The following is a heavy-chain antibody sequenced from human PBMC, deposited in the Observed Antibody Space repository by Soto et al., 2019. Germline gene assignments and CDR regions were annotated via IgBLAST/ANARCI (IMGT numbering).Heavy chain of an antibody. CDR1: GLTFSSYW. J-gene: IGHJ4*02. CDR3: ALSHTVTTDY. CDR2: MNSAGSST. Sequence: EVQLVESGGGLVQPGGSLRLSCAASGLTFSSYWVHWVRQAPGKGLVWVSSMNSAGSSTSYADSVKGRFNISRDNAKNTLDLQMNSLRAEDTAVYYCALSHTVTTDYWGQGTLVTVSS. D-gene: IGHD4-17*01. V-gene: IGHV3-74*01.